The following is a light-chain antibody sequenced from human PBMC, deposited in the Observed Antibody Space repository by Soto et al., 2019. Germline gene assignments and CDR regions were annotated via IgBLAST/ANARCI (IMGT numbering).Light chain of an antibody. CDR2: WAS. CDR1: QSVLYNSNNKNY. J-gene: IGKJ1*01. CDR3: QQYYSTPWT. V-gene: IGKV4-1*01. Sequence: DIVLTQSPDSLAVSLGERATINCKSSQSVLYNSNNKNYLAWYQQKPGQPPSLLMYWASTRESGVPDRFSGSGSGTDFTLTISSLQAEDVAVYYCQQYYSTPWTFGQGTKVEIQ.